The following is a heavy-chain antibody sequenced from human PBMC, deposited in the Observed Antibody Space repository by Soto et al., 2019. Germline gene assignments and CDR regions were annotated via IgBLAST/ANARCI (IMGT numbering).Heavy chain of an antibody. Sequence: EVQLVESGGGLVQPGRSLRLSCAASGFTFDDYAMHWVRQAPGKGLEWVSGISWNSGSIGYADSVKGRFTISRDNAKNSLYLQMNSLRAEDTALYYCAKDIRLNSSYRIAAAGTFDYWGQGTLVTVSS. V-gene: IGHV3-9*01. CDR3: AKDIRLNSSYRIAAAGTFDY. D-gene: IGHD6-13*01. J-gene: IGHJ4*02. CDR1: GFTFDDYA. CDR2: ISWNSGSI.